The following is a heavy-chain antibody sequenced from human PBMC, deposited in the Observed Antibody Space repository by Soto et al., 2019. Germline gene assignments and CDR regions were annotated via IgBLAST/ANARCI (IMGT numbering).Heavy chain of an antibody. Sequence: QVILAQSGAEVKKPGSSVKVSCKVSGGSFSSFSINWVRQAPGQRFEWMGGIIPILGTANFTQKFQDRVTFTADESPDTDYMTLSSLTSDDTAFYYCTSFYSNGYYPQNPYLGPGTQVTVSS. CDR1: GGSFSSFS. CDR3: TSFYSNGYYPQNPY. D-gene: IGHD3-22*01. CDR2: IIPILGTA. J-gene: IGHJ4*02. V-gene: IGHV1-69*01.